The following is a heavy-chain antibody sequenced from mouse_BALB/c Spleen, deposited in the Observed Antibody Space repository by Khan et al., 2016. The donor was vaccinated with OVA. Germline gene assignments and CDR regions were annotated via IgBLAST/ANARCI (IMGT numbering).Heavy chain of an antibody. CDR1: GYSFITYW. D-gene: IGHD2-1*01. V-gene: IGHV1-7*01. J-gene: IGHJ3*01. Sequence: QVQLKESGAELAKPGASLKMSCTASGYSFITYWIHWVKQRPGQGLEWIGYIDPSTGYAEYNQKFTDKATLTADKSSSTAYMQLTSLTSEDSAVYYCARRSLNGIFVYWGQGTLVTVSA. CDR3: ARRSLNGIFVY. CDR2: IDPSTGYA.